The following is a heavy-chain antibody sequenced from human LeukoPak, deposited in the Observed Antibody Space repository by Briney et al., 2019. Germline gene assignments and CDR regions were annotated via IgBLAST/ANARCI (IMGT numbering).Heavy chain of an antibody. CDR3: ARVSTTYYYGSGSYSHFGY. D-gene: IGHD3-10*01. J-gene: IGHJ4*02. CDR1: GGSISSSSYY. Sequence: SETLSLTCTVSGGSISSSSYYWGWIRQPPGKGLEWIGNIYYSGSTYYNPSLKSRVTISVDTSKNQFSLKLSSVTAADTAVYYCARVSTTYYYGSGSYSHFGYWGQGTLVTVSS. V-gene: IGHV4-39*07. CDR2: IYYSGST.